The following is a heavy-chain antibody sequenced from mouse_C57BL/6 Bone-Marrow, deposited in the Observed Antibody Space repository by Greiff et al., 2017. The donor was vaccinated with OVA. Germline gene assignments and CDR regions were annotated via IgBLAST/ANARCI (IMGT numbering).Heavy chain of an antibody. CDR2: ISDGGSYT. CDR1: GFTFSSYA. Sequence: EVQLVESGGGLVKPGGSLKLSCAASGFTFSSYAMSWVRQTPEKRLEWVATISDGGSYTYYPDNVKGRFTISIDNAKNNLYLQMSHLKSEDTAMYYCAREKTAQATWFAYWGQGTLVTVSA. J-gene: IGHJ3*01. D-gene: IGHD3-2*02. CDR3: AREKTAQATWFAY. V-gene: IGHV5-4*01.